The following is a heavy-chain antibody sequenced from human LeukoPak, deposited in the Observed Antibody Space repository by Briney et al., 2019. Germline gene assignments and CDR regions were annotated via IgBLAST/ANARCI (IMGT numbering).Heavy chain of an antibody. J-gene: IGHJ4*02. V-gene: IGHV3-30*18. CDR2: ISYDGSNK. CDR3: AKDRHFDY. Sequence: GGSLRLSCAASGFTFSSYGMHWVRQAPGKGLEWVAVISYDGSNKYYADSVKGRFTISRDNSKNTLYLQMNSLRAEDTAVHYCAKDRHFDYWGQGTLVTVSS. CDR1: GFTFSSYG.